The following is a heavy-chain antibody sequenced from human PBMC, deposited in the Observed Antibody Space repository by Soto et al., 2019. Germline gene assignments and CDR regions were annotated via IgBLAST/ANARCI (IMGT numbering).Heavy chain of an antibody. D-gene: IGHD3-3*01. J-gene: IGHJ6*02. CDR1: GGSISSGDYY. Sequence: SETLSLTCTVSGGSISSGDYYWSWIRHHPGKGLEWIGYIYYSGSTYYNPSLKSRVTISVDTSKNQFSLKLSSVTAADTAVYYCASGPWVGFDFWSGGRNYYGMDVWGQGTTVTVSS. V-gene: IGHV4-31*03. CDR3: ASGPWVGFDFWSGGRNYYGMDV. CDR2: IYYSGST.